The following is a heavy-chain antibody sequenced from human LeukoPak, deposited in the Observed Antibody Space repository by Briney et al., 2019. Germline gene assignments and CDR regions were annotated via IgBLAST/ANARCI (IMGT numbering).Heavy chain of an antibody. CDR2: ISAYNGNT. D-gene: IGHD2-15*01. J-gene: IGHJ6*03. Sequence: ASVKVSCKASGYTFTGYYMHWVRQAPGQGLEWMGLISAYNGNTNYAQKLQGRVTMTTDTSTSTAYMELRSLRSDDTAVYYCARDAALDIVVVVAATDYYYYMDVWGKGPTVTVSS. V-gene: IGHV1-18*04. CDR3: ARDAALDIVVVVAATDYYYYMDV. CDR1: GYTFTGYY.